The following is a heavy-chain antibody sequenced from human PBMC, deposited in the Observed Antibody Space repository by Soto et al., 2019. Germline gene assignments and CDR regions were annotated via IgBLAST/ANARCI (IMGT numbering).Heavy chain of an antibody. CDR1: GYTFTSYN. V-gene: IGHV1-8*01. Sequence: QVQLVQSGAEVKKPGASVKVSCKASGYTFTSYNINWVRQATGQGLEWMGWMNPNSGHTGYARKFAGRVTMAGDTSTGKAYMKLSSVSSEGTVVYYRAGPGNKRWGQGNLVTVSS. CDR3: AGPGNKR. CDR2: MNPNSGHT. J-gene: IGHJ4*02.